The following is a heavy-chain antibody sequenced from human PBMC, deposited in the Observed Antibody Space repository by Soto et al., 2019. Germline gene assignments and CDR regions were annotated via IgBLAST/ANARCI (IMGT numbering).Heavy chain of an antibody. Sequence: GGSLRLSCAASVFTFSSYAMSWVRQAPGKGLEWVSAISGSGGSTYYADSVKGRFTISRDNSKNTLYLQMNSLRAEDTAVYYCAKNANYDFWSGYYYGMDVWGQGTTVTVSS. CDR2: ISGSGGST. CDR1: VFTFSSYA. CDR3: AKNANYDFWSGYYYGMDV. V-gene: IGHV3-23*01. J-gene: IGHJ6*02. D-gene: IGHD3-3*01.